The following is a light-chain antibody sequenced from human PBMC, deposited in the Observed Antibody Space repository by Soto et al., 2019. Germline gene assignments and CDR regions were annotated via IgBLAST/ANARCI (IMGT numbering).Light chain of an antibody. J-gene: IGKJ4*01. CDR3: LQYNEWPLT. CDR2: GAS. Sequence: EIVMTQSPATLSVSPGERATLSCRASQSVSIKAAWYQQKPGQAPSLLIYGASTRATDIPARFAGSGSGTEFTLTISSLQSEDFAVYYCLQYNEWPLTFGGGTKVEIK. CDR1: QSVSIK. V-gene: IGKV3-15*01.